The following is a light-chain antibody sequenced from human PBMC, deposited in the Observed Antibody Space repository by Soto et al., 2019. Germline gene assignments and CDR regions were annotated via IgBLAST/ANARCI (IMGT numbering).Light chain of an antibody. CDR3: QQYYSFPRT. CDR2: AAS. CDR1: QGISSY. Sequence: VIWMTQSPSLLSASTGDRVTISCLMSQGISSYLAWYQQKPGKAPELLIYAASTLQSGVPSRFSGSGSVTDFTLTISCLQSEDFATYYCQQYYSFPRTFGQGTKVDIK. J-gene: IGKJ1*01. V-gene: IGKV1D-8*01.